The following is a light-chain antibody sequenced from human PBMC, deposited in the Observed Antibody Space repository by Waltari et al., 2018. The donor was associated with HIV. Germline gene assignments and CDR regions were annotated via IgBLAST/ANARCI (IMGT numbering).Light chain of an antibody. CDR3: QSYDSSLSVVV. Sequence: QSVLTQPPSVSGAPGQRVTISCTGSSSNIGAGYGVHWYQQLPGTAPKLLIYGNTNRPSGIPDRFSGSKSDTSASLAITGLQAEDEADYYCQSYDSSLSVVVFGRGTKLTVL. CDR1: SSNIGAGYG. V-gene: IGLV1-40*01. J-gene: IGLJ2*01. CDR2: GNT.